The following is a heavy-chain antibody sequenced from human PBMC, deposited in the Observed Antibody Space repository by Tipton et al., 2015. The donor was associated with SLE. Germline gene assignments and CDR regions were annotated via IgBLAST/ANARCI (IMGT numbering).Heavy chain of an antibody. V-gene: IGHV4-34*01. J-gene: IGHJ4*02. Sequence: TLSLTCAVYGGSFSGYDWSWIRQPPGKGLEWIGEINHSGSTNYNPSLKSRVTISVDTSENQFSLKLSSVTAADTAVYYCARGWDYLDQAGIDYWGQGTLVTVSS. D-gene: IGHD1-7*01. CDR3: ARGWDYLDQAGIDY. CDR1: GGSFSGYD. CDR2: INHSGST.